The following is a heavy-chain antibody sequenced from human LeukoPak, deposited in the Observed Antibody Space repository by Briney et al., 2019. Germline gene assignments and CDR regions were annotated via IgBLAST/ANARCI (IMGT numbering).Heavy chain of an antibody. D-gene: IGHD2-21*02. CDR2: INSDGSST. V-gene: IGHV3-74*01. Sequence: GGSLRLSCAASGFTFSSYWMHWVRQAPGKGLVWVSRINSDGSSTSYADSVKGRFTVSRDNAKNTLYLQMNSLRAEDTAVYYCAEDISGGDCPDCWGQGTLVTVSS. CDR3: AEDISGGDCPDC. J-gene: IGHJ4*02. CDR1: GFTFSSYW.